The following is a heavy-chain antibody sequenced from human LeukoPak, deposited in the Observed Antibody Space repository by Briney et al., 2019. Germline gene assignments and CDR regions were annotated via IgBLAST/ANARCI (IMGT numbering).Heavy chain of an antibody. D-gene: IGHD2-15*01. V-gene: IGHV4-59*08. CDR1: GGSISSYY. CDR2: IYYSGAT. Sequence: SETLSLSCTVSGGSISSYYWTWIRQPPGEGLEWIGFIYYSGATKYNPSLESRVTVSLDTSKNQFSLRLNSVTAADTAVYYCARRVAVPGSYYFDYWSQGTLVTVSS. CDR3: ARRVAVPGSYYFDY. J-gene: IGHJ4*02.